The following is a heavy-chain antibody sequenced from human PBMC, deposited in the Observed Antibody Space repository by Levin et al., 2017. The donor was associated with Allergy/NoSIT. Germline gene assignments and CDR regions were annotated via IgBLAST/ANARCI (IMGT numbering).Heavy chain of an antibody. J-gene: IGHJ6*02. D-gene: IGHD6-19*01. V-gene: IGHV3-21*01. Sequence: GGSLRLSCGASGFTFSSHSMDWVRQAPGKGLEWVSSSSSSGSYIYYADSVKGRFTISRDNAKNSLFLQMNSLRAEDTAVYYCVRELVVPGSPNYYGMDVWGQGTTVTVSS. CDR2: SSSSGSYI. CDR1: GFTFSSHS. CDR3: VRELVVPGSPNYYGMDV.